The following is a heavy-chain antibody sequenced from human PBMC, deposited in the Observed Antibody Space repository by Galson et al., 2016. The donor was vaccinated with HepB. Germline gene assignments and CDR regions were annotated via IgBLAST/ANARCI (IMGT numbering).Heavy chain of an antibody. D-gene: IGHD4-11*01. V-gene: IGHV4-34*01. CDR1: GGSFSDYYY. Sequence: ETLSLTCAVYGGSFSDYYYWSWIRQAPGKGLEWIGEINHSATTNYSPSLKSRVTLSVDTAKSQFSLQLTSVTAADAAFYYCARGDCSNGVCYFDYWGQGLLVAVSS. CDR2: INHSATT. J-gene: IGHJ4*02. CDR3: ARGDCSNGVCYFDY.